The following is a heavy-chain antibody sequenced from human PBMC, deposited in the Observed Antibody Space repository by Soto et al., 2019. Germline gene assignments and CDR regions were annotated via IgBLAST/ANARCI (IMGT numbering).Heavy chain of an antibody. V-gene: IGHV1-69*02. D-gene: IGHD2-15*01. Sequence: ASVKVSCKASGGTFSSYTISWVRQAPGQGLEWMGRIIPILGIANYAQKFQGRVTITGDKSTSTAYMELSSLRSEDTAVYYCASYLYCSGGSCYSGYFDYWGQGTLVTVSS. CDR3: ASYLYCSGGSCYSGYFDY. CDR2: IIPILGIA. CDR1: GGTFSSYT. J-gene: IGHJ4*02.